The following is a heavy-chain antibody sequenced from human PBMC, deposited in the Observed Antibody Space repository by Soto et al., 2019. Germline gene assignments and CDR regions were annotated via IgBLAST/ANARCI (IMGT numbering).Heavy chain of an antibody. J-gene: IGHJ6*02. Sequence: QVQLVQSGGEVKKPGASVKVSCKASGYTFTIYGINWVRQAPGQGLEWMGWISPDNGNTNYAQKLQGRVTMSTDTSTSRPYMELRSLRSDATAVYSCARALGYSGYAGMDVWGQGTTVTVSS. CDR2: ISPDNGNT. CDR1: GYTFTIYG. CDR3: ARALGYSGYAGMDV. V-gene: IGHV1-18*01. D-gene: IGHD5-12*01.